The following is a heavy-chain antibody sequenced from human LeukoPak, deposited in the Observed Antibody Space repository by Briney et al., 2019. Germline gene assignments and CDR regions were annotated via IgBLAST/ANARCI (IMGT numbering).Heavy chain of an antibody. J-gene: IGHJ6*02. CDR1: GYTFTSYG. CDR3: ARDYYDSSGYIYYGMDV. D-gene: IGHD3-22*01. CDR2: ISAYNGNT. Sequence: ASVKVSCKASGYTFTSYGISWVRQAPGQGLEWMGWISAYNGNTNYAPKLQGRVTMTTDTSTSTAYMELRSLRSDDTAVYYCARDYYDSSGYIYYGMDVWGQGTTVTVSS. V-gene: IGHV1-18*01.